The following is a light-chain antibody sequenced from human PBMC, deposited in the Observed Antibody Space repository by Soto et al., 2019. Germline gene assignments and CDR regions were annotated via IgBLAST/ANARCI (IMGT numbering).Light chain of an antibody. J-gene: IGKJ1*01. CDR3: RQYGNYPRT. Sequence: EILITQSPITLSSYLVDIANISCRASQNIRHGLGWYQQKPGQGPQRLIYTASSRQTGIPARFSGSGSGTEFTLTISSLQPEDFATYYCRQYGNYPRTFGHGTKVDIK. V-gene: IGKV1-17*01. CDR1: QNIRHG. CDR2: TAS.